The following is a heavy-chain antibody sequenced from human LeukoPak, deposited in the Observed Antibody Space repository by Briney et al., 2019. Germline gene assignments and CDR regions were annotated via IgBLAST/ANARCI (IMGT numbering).Heavy chain of an antibody. V-gene: IGHV3-30*02. CDR2: IRYDGSNK. D-gene: IGHD3-22*01. J-gene: IGHJ1*01. CDR3: AKISEYYYDSSGYSWYFQH. CDR1: GFTFSSYG. Sequence: PGGSLRLSCAASGFTFSSYGMHWVRQAPGKGLEWVAFIRYDGSNKYYADSVKGRFTISRDNSKNTLYLQMNSLRAEDTAVYYYAKISEYYYDSSGYSWYFQHWGQGTLVTVSS.